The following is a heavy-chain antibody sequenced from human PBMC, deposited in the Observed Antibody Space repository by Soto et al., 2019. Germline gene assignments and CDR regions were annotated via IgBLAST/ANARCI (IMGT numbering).Heavy chain of an antibody. V-gene: IGHV1-2*02. CDR3: ARDRAAGGYYYYGMDV. D-gene: IGHD6-13*01. CDR2: INPNSGGT. Sequence: GASVKVSCKASGYTLTGYYMHWVRHATGQGLEWMGWINPNSGGTNYAQKFQGRVTMTRDTSISTAYMQLRRLRSDDTAVYYCARDRAAGGYYYYGMDVWGQGTTVTVPS. J-gene: IGHJ6*02. CDR1: GYTLTGYY.